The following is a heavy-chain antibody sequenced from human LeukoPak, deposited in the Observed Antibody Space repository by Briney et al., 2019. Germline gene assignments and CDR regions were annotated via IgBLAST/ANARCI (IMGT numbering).Heavy chain of an antibody. J-gene: IGHJ3*02. D-gene: IGHD6-6*01. V-gene: IGHV1-2*02. CDR1: GYTFTDHY. CDR2: IYPYSGDT. Sequence: ASVKVSCKTSGYTFTDHYFHWLRQAPGQGLEWMGWIYPYSGDTNYAQNFQGRVTMTRDTSISTAYMELSSLKSDDTAVYYCARDRNSGSSLDIWGQGTMLTVSS. CDR3: ARDRNSGSSLDI.